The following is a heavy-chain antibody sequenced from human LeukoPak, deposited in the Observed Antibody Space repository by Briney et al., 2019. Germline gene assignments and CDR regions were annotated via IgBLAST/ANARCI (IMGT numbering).Heavy chain of an antibody. J-gene: IGHJ4*02. D-gene: IGHD3-22*01. CDR2: INYSGST. CDR3: ARVIEGYYDSSAQFGGYFDS. Sequence: SETLSLTCAVYGGSFSGHYWSWLRQPPGKGVEWIGEINYSGSTDYNPSLKRRVTISVDTYKKQFSLKVGSVTAADTAVYYCARVIEGYYDSSAQFGGYFDSWGQGTLVTVSS. CDR1: GGSFSGHY. V-gene: IGHV4-34*01.